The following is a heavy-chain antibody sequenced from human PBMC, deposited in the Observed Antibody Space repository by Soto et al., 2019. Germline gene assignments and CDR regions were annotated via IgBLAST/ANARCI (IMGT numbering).Heavy chain of an antibody. V-gene: IGHV1-69*13. Sequence: ASVKVSCKASGGTFSSYAISWVRQAPGQGLEWMGGIIPIFGTANYAQKFQGRVTITADESTSTAYMELSSLRSEDTAVYYCASCLPTGSGSYDPFFDYWGQGTLVTVSS. J-gene: IGHJ4*02. CDR1: GGTFSSYA. CDR2: IIPIFGTA. CDR3: ASCLPTGSGSYDPFFDY. D-gene: IGHD3-10*01.